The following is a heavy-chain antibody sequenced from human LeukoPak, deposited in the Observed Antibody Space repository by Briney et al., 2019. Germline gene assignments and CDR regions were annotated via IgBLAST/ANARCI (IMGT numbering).Heavy chain of an antibody. J-gene: IGHJ3*02. CDR3: ARADRKEDAFDI. CDR2: IYYSGST. V-gene: IGHV4-59*01. Sequence: SETLSLTCTVSGGSISGNYWSWIRQPPGKGLEWIGYIYYSGSTNYNPSLKSRVTISVDTSKNQFSLKLSSVTAADTAVYYCARADRKEDAFDIWGQGTMVTVSS. D-gene: IGHD1-14*01. CDR1: GGSISGNY.